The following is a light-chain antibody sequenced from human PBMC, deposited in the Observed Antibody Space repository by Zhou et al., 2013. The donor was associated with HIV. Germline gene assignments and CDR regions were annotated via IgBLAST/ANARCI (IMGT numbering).Light chain of an antibody. V-gene: IGKV3D-15*01. CDR3: QQRNNWPPRYT. J-gene: IGKJ2*01. CDR2: GAS. Sequence: EIVMTQSPATLSVSPGERATLSCRASQSVSSNLAWYQQKPGQAPRLLIYGASTRSSGIPDRFAGSGSGTDFTLTISSLEPEDFAVYYCQQRNNWPPRYTFGQGTKLEIK. CDR1: QSVSSN.